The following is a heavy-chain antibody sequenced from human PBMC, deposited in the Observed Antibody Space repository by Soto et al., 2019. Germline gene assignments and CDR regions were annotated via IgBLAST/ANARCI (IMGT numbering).Heavy chain of an antibody. CDR3: ARGLWFGELTTNYYGMDV. Sequence: SETLSLTCTVSGGSISSYYWSWIRQPPGKGLEWIGYIYYSGSTNYNPSLKSRVTISVDTSKNQFSLKLSSVTAADTAVYYCARGLWFGELTTNYYGMDVWGQGTTVTVSS. CDR2: IYYSGST. D-gene: IGHD3-10*01. CDR1: GGSISSYY. V-gene: IGHV4-59*01. J-gene: IGHJ6*02.